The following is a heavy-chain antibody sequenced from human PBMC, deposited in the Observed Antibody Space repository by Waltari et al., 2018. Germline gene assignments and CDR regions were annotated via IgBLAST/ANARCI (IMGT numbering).Heavy chain of an antibody. CDR3: ARGRDVFANFDYNWFDP. D-gene: IGHD3-3*01. V-gene: IGHV1-8*02. CDR1: GYTFINYE. CDR2: VNPNSGTT. Sequence: QVQLVQTGAEVLRPGAAVKVSCQASGYTFINYELNLVRQAAGQGLEWMGWVNPNSGTTAYAQKFQGRISLTWDTFTRTAYMELSNLRSDDTAVFYCARGRDVFANFDYNWFDPWGQGTLVTVSS. J-gene: IGHJ5*02.